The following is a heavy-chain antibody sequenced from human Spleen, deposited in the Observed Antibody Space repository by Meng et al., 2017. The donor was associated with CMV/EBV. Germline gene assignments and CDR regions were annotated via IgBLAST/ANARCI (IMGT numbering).Heavy chain of an antibody. CDR1: GVHFHHYP. D-gene: IGHD6-6*01. CDR2: ISYDGSSK. Sequence: ASGVHFHHYPMHWVRQAPGNGMEWVALISYDGSSKNYADSVRGRFTVSRDNYKNTLFLKMNSLRAEDTAVYCCARANVAARSYYFDYWGQGTLVTVSS. V-gene: IGHV3-30-3*01. CDR3: ARANVAARSYYFDY. J-gene: IGHJ4*02.